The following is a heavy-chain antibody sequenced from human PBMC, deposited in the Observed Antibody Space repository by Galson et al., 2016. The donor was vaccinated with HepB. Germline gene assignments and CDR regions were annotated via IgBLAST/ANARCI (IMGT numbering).Heavy chain of an antibody. CDR2: IAYDGSKK. J-gene: IGHJ6*02. D-gene: IGHD3-9*01. Sequence: SLRLSCAASGNTFRSYGMHWVRQAPGKGLEWVAVIAYDGSKKYYADSVKGRFTISRDNSKNTLYLQVNSLRAEDTAVYYCAKDLGRVWYFDWLGGMDVWGQGTTVTVSS. CDR3: AKDLGRVWYFDWLGGMDV. CDR1: GNTFRSYG. V-gene: IGHV3-30*18.